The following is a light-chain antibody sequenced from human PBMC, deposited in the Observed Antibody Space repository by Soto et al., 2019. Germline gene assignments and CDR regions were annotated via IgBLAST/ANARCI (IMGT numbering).Light chain of an antibody. CDR2: KND. CDR3: QSFDSNSLI. V-gene: IGLV6-57*04. Sequence: NFMLTQSHSVSESPGKTVTISCTRSSGSIASNHVQWYQQRPGSAPTTVIYKNDQRPSGVPDRFSGSIDSSSNSASLTISGLKTEDEADYYCQSFDSNSLIFGGGTKLTVL. CDR1: SGSIASNH. J-gene: IGLJ2*01.